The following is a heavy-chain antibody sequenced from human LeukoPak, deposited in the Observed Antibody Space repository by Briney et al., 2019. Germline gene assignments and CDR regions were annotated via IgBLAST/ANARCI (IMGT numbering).Heavy chain of an antibody. CDR2: IYHSEST. J-gene: IGHJ3*02. CDR3: ARDAYTFGYGAFDI. V-gene: IGHV4-59*01. Sequence: PSETLSLTCTVSGDSISSYYWTWIRQPPGKGLEWIGYIYHSESTTYNPSLESRVTISAHTSKNQFSLRLNSVTAADTAVYYCARDAYTFGYGAFDIWGQGTMVAVSS. D-gene: IGHD5-18*01. CDR1: GDSISSYY.